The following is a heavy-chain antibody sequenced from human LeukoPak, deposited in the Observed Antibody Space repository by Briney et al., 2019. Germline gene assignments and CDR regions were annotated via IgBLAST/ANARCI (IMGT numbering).Heavy chain of an antibody. Sequence: GGSLRLSCAVSGFTFRTYWMNWVRQAPGKGLEWVANIKPDGSEKYYVDSVKGRFTVSRDNAKNSLYLQMNSLRVEDTAVYYCARRLVATGTKVFDYWGQGTLVAVSS. CDR2: IKPDGSEK. V-gene: IGHV3-7*03. CDR3: ARRLVATGTKVFDY. D-gene: IGHD1-1*01. J-gene: IGHJ4*02. CDR1: GFTFRTYW.